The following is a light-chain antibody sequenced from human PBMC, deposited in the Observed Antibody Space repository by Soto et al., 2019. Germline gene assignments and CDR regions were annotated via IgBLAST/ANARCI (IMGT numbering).Light chain of an antibody. CDR1: QSISSY. CDR2: AAS. V-gene: IGKV1-39*01. Sequence: DIQMTQSPSSLSASVGDRVTITCRASQSISSYLNWYQQKPGKAPKLLIYAASSLQSGVPSRFSGSGSGTDFTLTISSLQPEDVATYYCQQSYSTPWTFGQGNKVEIK. J-gene: IGKJ1*01. CDR3: QQSYSTPWT.